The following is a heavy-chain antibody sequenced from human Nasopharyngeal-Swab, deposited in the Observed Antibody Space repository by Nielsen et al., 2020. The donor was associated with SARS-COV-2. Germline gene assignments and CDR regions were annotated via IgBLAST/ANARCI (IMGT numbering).Heavy chain of an antibody. D-gene: IGHD3-3*01. CDR3: ARQTNQYYDFWSGYPDRFYRPFDY. Sequence: SETLSLTCTVSAGSISSSPNYWGWIRQPPGKGLEWIGSIYYSGRNYYNPSLKSRFTRPVDTSKNQFSLKLRSVTAADTAVYYCARQTNQYYDFWSGYPDRFYRPFDYWGQGTLVTVSS. J-gene: IGHJ4*02. CDR2: IYYSGRN. V-gene: IGHV4-39*01. CDR1: AGSISSSPNY.